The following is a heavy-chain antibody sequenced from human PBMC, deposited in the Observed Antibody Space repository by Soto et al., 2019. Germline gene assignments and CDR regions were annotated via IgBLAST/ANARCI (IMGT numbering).Heavy chain of an antibody. CDR1: GFTFSSYA. V-gene: IGHV3-30-3*01. CDR3: ARDLGRVRGPGYYYYGMDV. CDR2: ISYDGSNK. J-gene: IGHJ6*02. Sequence: GGSLRLSCAASGFTFSSYAMHWVRQAPGKGLEWLAVISYDGSNKSYRDSVKGRFTISRANSKNTLSLQMNSLRAEDTAVYYCARDLGRVRGPGYYYYGMDVWGQGTTVTVSS. D-gene: IGHD3-10*01.